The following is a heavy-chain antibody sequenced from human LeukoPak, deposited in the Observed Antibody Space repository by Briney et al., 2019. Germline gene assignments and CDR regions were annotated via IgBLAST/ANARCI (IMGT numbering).Heavy chain of an antibody. V-gene: IGHV3-33*06. CDR1: GFTFSSYG. D-gene: IGHD2-15*01. J-gene: IGHJ6*03. CDR3: AKSGSREYYYYYYMDV. CDR2: IWYDGSNK. Sequence: PGRSLRLSCAASGFTFSSYGMHWVRQAPGKGLEWVAVIWYDGSNKHYADSVKGRFTISRDNSKNTLYLQMNSLRAEDTAVYYCAKSGSREYYYYYYMDVWGKGTTVTVSS.